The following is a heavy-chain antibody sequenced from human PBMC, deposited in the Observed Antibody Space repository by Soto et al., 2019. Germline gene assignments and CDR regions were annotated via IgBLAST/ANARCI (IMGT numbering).Heavy chain of an antibody. V-gene: IGHV4-61*01. CDR1: GGSTSSSNYY. Sequence: QVQLQESGPGLVKPSETLSLSCTVSGGSTSSSNYYWSWIRQPPGKGVEWIGYIYFSGITNYNPSLHSRATISVDTSGRQFSLNLVSVTAADTAIYYCARGVALNPFAGHWFDSWGQGTLVTVSS. J-gene: IGHJ5*01. CDR3: ARGVALNPFAGHWFDS. CDR2: IYFSGIT. D-gene: IGHD2-15*01.